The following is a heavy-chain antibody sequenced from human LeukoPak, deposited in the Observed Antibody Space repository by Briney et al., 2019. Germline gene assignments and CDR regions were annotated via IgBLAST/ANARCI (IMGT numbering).Heavy chain of an antibody. CDR2: VEKTGGRA. Sequence: PGGSLRLSCAASGFKFRDYAMSWVRQAPGKGLEWVSTVEKTGGRAYYADSVMGRFTVSRDNSKNTLYLQMNSLRAEDTALYYCAKQQGALIQQWYFDYWGQGTLVTVSS. V-gene: IGHV3-23*01. J-gene: IGHJ4*02. CDR1: GFKFRDYA. D-gene: IGHD5-18*01. CDR3: AKQQGALIQQWYFDY.